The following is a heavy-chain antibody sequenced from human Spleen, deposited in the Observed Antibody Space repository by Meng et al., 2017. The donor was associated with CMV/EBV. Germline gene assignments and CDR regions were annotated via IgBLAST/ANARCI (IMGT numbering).Heavy chain of an antibody. CDR3: ARVEDDYGEDY. V-gene: IGHV3-21*01. Sequence: SCAASGFTFSSYSMNWVRQAPGKGLEWVSSISSSSSYIYYADSVKGRFTISRDNAKNSLYLQMNSLRVEDTAVYYCARVEDDYGEDYWGQGTLVTVSS. CDR2: ISSSSSYI. CDR1: GFTFSSYS. D-gene: IGHD4-17*01. J-gene: IGHJ4*02.